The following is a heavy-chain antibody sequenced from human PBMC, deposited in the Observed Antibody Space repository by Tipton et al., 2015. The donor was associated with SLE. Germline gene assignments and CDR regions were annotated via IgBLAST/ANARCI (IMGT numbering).Heavy chain of an antibody. CDR1: GYSFTSYW. V-gene: IGHV5-51*03. CDR2: IYPGDSDT. J-gene: IGHJ3*02. Sequence: QSGPEVKKPGESLKISCKGSGYSFTSYWIGWVRQMPGKGLEWMGIIYPGDSDTRYSPSFQGQVTISADKSISTAYLQWSSLKASGTAMYYCAAREEVGYGDYVAFDIWGQGTMVTVSS. CDR3: AAREEVGYGDYVAFDI. D-gene: IGHD4-17*01.